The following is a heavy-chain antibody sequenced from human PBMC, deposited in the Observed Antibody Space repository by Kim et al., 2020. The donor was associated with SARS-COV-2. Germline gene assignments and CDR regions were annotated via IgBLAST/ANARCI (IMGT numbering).Heavy chain of an antibody. Sequence: SGKGRFTISRDNTKTTLYLRMNSLRAEETAVYYCARDESGCSSTSCYTGYWGQGTLVTVSS. V-gene: IGHV3-30*07. D-gene: IGHD2-2*02. J-gene: IGHJ4*02. CDR3: ARDESGCSSTSCYTGY.